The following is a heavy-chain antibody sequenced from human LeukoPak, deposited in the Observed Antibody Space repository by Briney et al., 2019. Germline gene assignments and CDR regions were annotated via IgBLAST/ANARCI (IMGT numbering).Heavy chain of an antibody. CDR2: IYHSGST. V-gene: IGHV4-38-2*01. J-gene: IGHJ4*02. D-gene: IGHD3-10*01. Sequence: KPSETLSLTCAVSGYSISSGYYWGWIRQPPGKGLEWIGSIYHSGSTYYNPSLKSRVTISVDTSKNQFSLKLSSVTAADTAVYYCASRPWFGEFFDYWGQGTLVTVSS. CDR3: ASRPWFGEFFDY. CDR1: GYSISSGYY.